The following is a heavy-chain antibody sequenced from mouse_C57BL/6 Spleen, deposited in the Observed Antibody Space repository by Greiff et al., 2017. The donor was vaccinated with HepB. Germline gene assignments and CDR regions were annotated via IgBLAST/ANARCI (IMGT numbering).Heavy chain of an antibody. CDR2: IRSKSNNYAT. V-gene: IGHV10-1*01. Sequence: VQLVESGGGLVQPKGSLKLSCAASGFSFNTYAMNWVRQAPGKGLEWVARIRSKSNNYATYYADSVKDRFTISRDDSESMLYLQMNNLKTEDTAMYYCVRQDGYYEGFAYWGQGTLVTVSA. J-gene: IGHJ3*01. CDR3: VRQDGYYEGFAY. CDR1: GFSFNTYA. D-gene: IGHD2-3*01.